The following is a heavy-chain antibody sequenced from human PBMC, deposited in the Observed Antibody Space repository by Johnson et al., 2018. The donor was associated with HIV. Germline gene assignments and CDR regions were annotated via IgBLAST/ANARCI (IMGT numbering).Heavy chain of an antibody. J-gene: IGHJ3*02. D-gene: IGHD1-14*01. CDR2: INWNGGST. CDR3: TRVRGTINRYKKIDAFDI. Sequence: VQLVESGGGVVRPGGSLRLSCAASGFTFDDYGMSWVRQVLGKGLEWVSGINWNGGSTGYADSVKGRFTISRDNAKNSLYLQMNSLRAEDTALYYCTRVRGTINRYKKIDAFDIWGQGTMVTVSS. V-gene: IGHV3-20*04. CDR1: GFTFDDYG.